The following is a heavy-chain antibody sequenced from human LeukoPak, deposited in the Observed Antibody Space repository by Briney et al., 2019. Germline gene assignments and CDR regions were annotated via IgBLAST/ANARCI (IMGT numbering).Heavy chain of an antibody. CDR2: ISGSGGST. CDR3: AKGPFEITIMCFDP. CDR1: GFTFSNYA. D-gene: IGHD3-3*01. J-gene: IGHJ5*02. V-gene: IGHV3-23*01. Sequence: GGSLRLSCAASGFTFSNYAMSWVRQAPGKGLEWVSAISGSGGSTYYADSVKGRFTISRDNSKNTLYLQMDSLRAEDTAVYYCAKGPFEITIMCFDPWGQGTLVTVSS.